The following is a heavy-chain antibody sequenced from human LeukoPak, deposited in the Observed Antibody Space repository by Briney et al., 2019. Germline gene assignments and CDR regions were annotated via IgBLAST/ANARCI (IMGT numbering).Heavy chain of an antibody. J-gene: IGHJ3*02. V-gene: IGHV3-30*18. CDR3: AKAWRAYGDYHTFDI. D-gene: IGHD4-17*01. Sequence: GRPLRLSCVASGFTFSSYGMHWVRQAPGKGLEWVAVILYDGSNKYNADSVKGRFTISRDTSKNTLYLQMSSLRPEDTAVYYCAKAWRAYGDYHTFDIWGQGTMVTVFS. CDR1: GFTFSSYG. CDR2: ILYDGSNK.